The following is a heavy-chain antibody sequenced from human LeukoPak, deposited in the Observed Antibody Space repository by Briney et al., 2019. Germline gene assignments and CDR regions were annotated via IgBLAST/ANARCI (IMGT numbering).Heavy chain of an antibody. V-gene: IGHV5-51*01. CDR2: IFPGDSDT. CDR1: GYSFATYW. D-gene: IGHD5-24*01. Sequence: GESLKISCKGSGYSFATYWIGWVRQMPGKGLEWMGIIFPGDSDTRYSPSFQGQVTISADKSISTAYLHWSSLRASDTAMYYCARLDGYNVFDYWGQGTLVTV. CDR3: ARLDGYNVFDY. J-gene: IGHJ4*02.